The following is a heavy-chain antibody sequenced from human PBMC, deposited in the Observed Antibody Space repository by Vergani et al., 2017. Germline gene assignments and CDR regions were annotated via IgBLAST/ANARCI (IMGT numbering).Heavy chain of an antibody. V-gene: IGHV3-74*02. CDR3: ARGRRDGYNWSYWYFDL. D-gene: IGHD5-24*01. CDR1: GFTFSSYW. J-gene: IGHJ2*01. CDR2: INSDVSST. Sequence: VQLVESGGGVVQPGRSLRLSCTSSGFTFSSYWMHWVRQAPGKGLVWVSRINSDVSSTSYADSVKGRFTISRDNAKNTLYLQMNSLRAEDTAVYYCARGRRDGYNWSYWYFDLWGRGTLVTVSS.